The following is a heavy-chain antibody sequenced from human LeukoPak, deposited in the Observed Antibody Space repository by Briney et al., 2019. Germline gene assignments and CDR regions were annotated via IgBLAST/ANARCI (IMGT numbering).Heavy chain of an antibody. V-gene: IGHV4-30-4*01. CDR3: ARARRYSSSWYFFNY. CDR1: GGSISSGDYY. D-gene: IGHD6-13*01. CDR2: IYYSGST. Sequence: PSQTLSLTCIVSGGSISSGDYYWSRIRQPPGKGLEWIGYIYYSGSTDYNPSLKSRATISVDTSKNQFSLKLSSVTAADTAVYYCARARRYSSSWYFFNYWGQGTLVTVSS. J-gene: IGHJ4*02.